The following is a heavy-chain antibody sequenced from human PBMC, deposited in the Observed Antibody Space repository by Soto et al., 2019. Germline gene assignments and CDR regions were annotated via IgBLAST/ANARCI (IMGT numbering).Heavy chain of an antibody. J-gene: IGHJ4*02. D-gene: IGHD6-6*01. Sequence: QVQLVESGGGLVKPGGSLRLSCAASGFTFSDYHMSWIRQAPGKGLEWVSFIESRGRTISYADSVKGRFTISRDNAKNSLFLQINSLRAEDTAVYYCVRQAARNYFDFCGQGTLLTVSS. CDR3: VRQAARNYFDF. V-gene: IGHV3-11*01. CDR2: IESRGRTI. CDR1: GFTFSDYH.